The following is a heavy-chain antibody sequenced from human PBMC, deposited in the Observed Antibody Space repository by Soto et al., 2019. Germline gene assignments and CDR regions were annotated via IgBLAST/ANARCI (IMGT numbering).Heavy chain of an antibody. CDR1: GGSISSSNW. J-gene: IGHJ5*02. CDR2: IYHSGST. D-gene: IGHD2-15*01. Sequence: QVQLQESGPGLVKPSGTLSLTCAVSGGSISSSNWWSWVRQPPGKGLEWIGEIYHSGSTNYNPSLMSRLNISVDKSKNQCCLKLSTVTAAETAVYYCARSLGYCSGGSCYAFDPWGQATLVTVSS. V-gene: IGHV4-4*02. CDR3: ARSLGYCSGGSCYAFDP.